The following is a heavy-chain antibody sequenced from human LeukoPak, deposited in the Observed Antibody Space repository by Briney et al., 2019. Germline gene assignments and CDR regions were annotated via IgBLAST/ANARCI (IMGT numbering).Heavy chain of an antibody. CDR3: AKAFFSGSGGNHKHFDS. V-gene: IGHV3-23*01. J-gene: IGHJ4*02. CDR1: GFTFSNFA. Sequence: GGSLRLSCAASGFTFSNFAMSWVRQAPGKGLEWVSAMSSVTYYADSVKGRFTISRDYSKSTLFLQMNSLRAEDTAVYYCAKAFFSGSGGNHKHFDSWGQGTLVTVSS. D-gene: IGHD3-10*01. CDR2: MSSVT.